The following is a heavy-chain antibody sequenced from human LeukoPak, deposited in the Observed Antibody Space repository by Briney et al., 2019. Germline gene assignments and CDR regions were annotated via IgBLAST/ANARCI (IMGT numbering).Heavy chain of an antibody. CDR2: ISAYNGDT. Sequence: ASVKVSCKASGYTFNSHGISWVRQAPGQGLEWMGWISAYNGDTNFAQKFHGRVTLTTDRTTSTAYLELGSLRSDDTAVYYCARDPSNTSGWKTWFDPWGQGILVTVSS. V-gene: IGHV1-18*04. CDR1: GYTFNSHG. CDR3: ARDPSNTSGWKTWFDP. D-gene: IGHD6-19*01. J-gene: IGHJ5*02.